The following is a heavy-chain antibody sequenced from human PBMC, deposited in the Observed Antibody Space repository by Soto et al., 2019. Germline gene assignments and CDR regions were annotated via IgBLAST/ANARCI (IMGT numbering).Heavy chain of an antibody. J-gene: IGHJ4*02. Sequence: PGGSLRLSCAASGFTFSSYAMSWVRQAPGKGLEWVSAISGSGGSTYYADSVKGRFTISRDDSKNTLYLQMNSLRAEDTAVYYCAKAGRFLEWLLNYFDYWRQGTLVTVSS. V-gene: IGHV3-23*01. D-gene: IGHD3-3*01. CDR3: AKAGRFLEWLLNYFDY. CDR1: GFTFSSYA. CDR2: ISGSGGST.